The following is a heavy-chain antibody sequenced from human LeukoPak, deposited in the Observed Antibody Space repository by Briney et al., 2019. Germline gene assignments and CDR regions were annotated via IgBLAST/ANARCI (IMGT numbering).Heavy chain of an antibody. CDR1: GASVSSASY. J-gene: IGHJ5*02. V-gene: IGHV4-61*01. CDR2: IYNGVNT. CDR3: ARSRAFNSAAFDP. D-gene: IGHD2/OR15-2a*01. Sequence: SETLSLTCTVSGASVSSASYWTWIRQPPGKGVEWIAHIYNGVNTNYNPSLKSRVTISVDTSKNQFSLRLNSVTAADTAVYYWARSRAFNSAAFDPGGQGSLVTVSS.